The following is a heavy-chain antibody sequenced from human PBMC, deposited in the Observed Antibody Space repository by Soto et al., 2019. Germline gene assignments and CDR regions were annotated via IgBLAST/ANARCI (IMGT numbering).Heavy chain of an antibody. V-gene: IGHV3-33*01. D-gene: IGHD4-17*01. Sequence: QVQLVESGGVVVQPGRSLRLSCAASGFTFSTYGMHWVRQAPGKGLEWVAVIWNDGSSKYYADSVKGRFTLSRDISKNTLYLQMNSLRADHTAVYYCAREGRCYGYYFDYWGQGTLVTVSS. J-gene: IGHJ4*02. CDR1: GFTFSTYG. CDR3: AREGRCYGYYFDY. CDR2: IWNDGSSK.